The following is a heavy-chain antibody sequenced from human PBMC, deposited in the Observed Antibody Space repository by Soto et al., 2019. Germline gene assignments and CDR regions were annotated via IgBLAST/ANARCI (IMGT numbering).Heavy chain of an antibody. D-gene: IGHD6-13*01. V-gene: IGHV3-23*01. Sequence: EVQVLESGGGLIQPGGSLRLSCVISRLTFSSYALNWVRQAPGEGLEWVSSISGSGDTTYYADSVKGRFTISRDNSKNTLYLQMNSLRVEETALYYCAKADYSYSWAPGDYWGQGTLVTVSS. CDR2: ISGSGDTT. J-gene: IGHJ4*02. CDR1: RLTFSSYA. CDR3: AKADYSYSWAPGDY.